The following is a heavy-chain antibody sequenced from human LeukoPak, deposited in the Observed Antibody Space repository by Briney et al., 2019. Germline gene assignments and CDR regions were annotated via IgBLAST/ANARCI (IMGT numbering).Heavy chain of an antibody. V-gene: IGHV4-59*01. CDR2: IYYSGST. J-gene: IGHJ5*02. CDR1: GGSISSYY. D-gene: IGHD6-13*01. Sequence: SETLSLTCTVSGGSISSYYWSWIRQPPGKGLEWMGYIYYSGSTNYNPSLKSRVTISVDTSKNQFSLKLSSVTAADTAVYYCARTSWSAVNWFDPWGQGTLVTVSS. CDR3: ARTSWSAVNWFDP.